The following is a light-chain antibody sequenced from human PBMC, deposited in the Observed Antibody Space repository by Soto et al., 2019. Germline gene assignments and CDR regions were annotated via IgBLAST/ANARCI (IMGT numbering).Light chain of an antibody. J-gene: IGKJ1*01. CDR1: QSVSSSY. CDR2: GAS. V-gene: IGKV3-20*01. CDR3: KQYGSSPWT. Sequence: EIVLTQSPGTLSLSPGERATLSCRASQSVSSSYLAWYQQKPVQAPMPLIYGASSSAIGIPDRFSGSGSGTVYTLTISRLEPEDFAVYYCKQYGSSPWTFGQGTKVEIK.